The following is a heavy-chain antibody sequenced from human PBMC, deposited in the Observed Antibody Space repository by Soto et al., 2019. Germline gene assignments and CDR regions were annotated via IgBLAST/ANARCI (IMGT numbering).Heavy chain of an antibody. D-gene: IGHD6-19*01. Sequence: SETLSLTCTVSGGSISSYYWSWIRQPPGKGLEWIGYIYYSGSTNYNPSLKSRVTISVDTSKNQFSLKLSSVTAADTAVYYCARQSPYSSGWSFDYWGQGTLVTGSS. CDR1: GGSISSYY. V-gene: IGHV4-59*01. CDR3: ARQSPYSSGWSFDY. J-gene: IGHJ4*02. CDR2: IYYSGST.